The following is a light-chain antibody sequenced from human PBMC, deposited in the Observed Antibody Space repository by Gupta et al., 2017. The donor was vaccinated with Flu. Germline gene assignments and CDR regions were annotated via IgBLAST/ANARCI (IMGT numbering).Light chain of an antibody. J-gene: IGLJ2*01. CDR3: HSYTGGTTPWV. Sequence: SALTQTASVSGSPGQSITLSCTGSNSDIGAYVSWYQHHPGRVPKLMIYEVNKRPSGISNRFSGSKSGNTASLTISGLQAEDEADYYCHSYTGGTTPWVFGGGTKLTVL. CDR1: NSDIGAY. CDR2: EVN. V-gene: IGLV2-14*01.